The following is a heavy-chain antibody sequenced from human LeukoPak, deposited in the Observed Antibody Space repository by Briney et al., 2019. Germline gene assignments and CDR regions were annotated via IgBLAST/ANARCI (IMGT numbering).Heavy chain of an antibody. CDR1: GFTFSDYY. J-gene: IGHJ4*02. V-gene: IGHV3-11*01. D-gene: IGHD4-17*01. CDR2: ISSSGSTI. Sequence: GGSLRLSCAASGFTFSDYYMGWIRQAPGKGLEWVSYISSSGSTIYYADSVKGRFTISRDNAKNSLYLQMNSLRAEDTAVYFCAREGSLYGYHSSDSWGQGTLVTVSS. CDR3: AREGSLYGYHSSDS.